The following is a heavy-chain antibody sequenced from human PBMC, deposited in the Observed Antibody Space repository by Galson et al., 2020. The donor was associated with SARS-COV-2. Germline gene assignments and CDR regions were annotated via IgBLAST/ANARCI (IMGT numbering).Heavy chain of an antibody. Sequence: ASVKVSCKASGYTFTGYYMHWVRQAPGQGLEWMGWINPNSGGTNYAQKFQGRVTMTRDTSISTAYMELSRLRSDDTAVYYCARGRYYDSSGYYYFDYWGQGTLVTVSS. V-gene: IGHV1-2*02. CDR3: ARGRYYDSSGYYYFDY. J-gene: IGHJ4*02. CDR2: INPNSGGT. D-gene: IGHD3-22*01. CDR1: GYTFTGYY.